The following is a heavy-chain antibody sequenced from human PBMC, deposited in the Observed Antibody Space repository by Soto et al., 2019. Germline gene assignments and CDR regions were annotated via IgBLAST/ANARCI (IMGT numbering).Heavy chain of an antibody. CDR1: GFMFSAYC. V-gene: IGHV3-7*01. D-gene: IGHD5-18*01. Sequence: LRLSCAASGFMFSAYCMSCIRQAPLKGLEWVANIHGDGGKIYYVDSVKGRFTISRDDAKRSLYLQMNSLRAEDTAVYYCVRDFYGGYTYGSGDYWGQGALVTVYS. CDR3: VRDFYGGYTYGSGDY. CDR2: IHGDGGKI. J-gene: IGHJ4*02.